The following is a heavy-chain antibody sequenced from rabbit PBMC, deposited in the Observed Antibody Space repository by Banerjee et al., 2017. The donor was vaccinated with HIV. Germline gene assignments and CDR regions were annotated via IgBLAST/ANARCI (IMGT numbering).Heavy chain of an antibody. CDR1: GFDFSNYG. CDR3: ARDGAGGSYFAL. CDR2: IEPIFGNT. J-gene: IGHJ4*01. V-gene: IGHV1S47*01. Sequence: EQLVESGGGLVQPGGSLKLSCKASGFDFSNYGVSWVRQAPGKGLEWIGYIEPIFGNTYYASWVNGRFSISRENAQNTVFLQMTSLTAADTATYFCARDGAGGSYFALWGPGTLVTVS. D-gene: IGHD8-1*01.